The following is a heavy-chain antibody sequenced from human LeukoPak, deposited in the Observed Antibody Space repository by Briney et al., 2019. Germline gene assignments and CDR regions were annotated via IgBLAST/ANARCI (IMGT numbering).Heavy chain of an antibody. CDR3: ARDKLTGNAFDI. J-gene: IGHJ3*02. CDR1: GFTFSNYG. V-gene: IGHV3-33*01. D-gene: IGHD3-10*01. CDR2: IWYDGSNK. Sequence: GGSLRLSCAASGFTFSNYGMHWVRQAPGKGLEWVTIIWYDGSNKYYADSVKGRFTTSRDNSKNTLFLQMNSLRAEDTAVYYCARDKLTGNAFDIWGQGTMVTVSS.